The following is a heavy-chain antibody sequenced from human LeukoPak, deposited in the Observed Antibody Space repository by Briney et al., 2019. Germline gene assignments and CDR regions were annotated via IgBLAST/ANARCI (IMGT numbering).Heavy chain of an antibody. D-gene: IGHD3-22*01. J-gene: IGHJ4*02. CDR2: IYYSGRT. Sequence: PSETLSLTCTVSGGSINSYYWNWIRQSPGKGLEWIGYIYYSGRTNYNPSLQSRVTISVDTSKNQFSLKLTSVTTENPTLYYCARGTHYNDSSGFFSLDYWGQGTLVTVSS. CDR3: ARGTHYNDSSGFFSLDY. V-gene: IGHV4-59*01. CDR1: GGSINSYY.